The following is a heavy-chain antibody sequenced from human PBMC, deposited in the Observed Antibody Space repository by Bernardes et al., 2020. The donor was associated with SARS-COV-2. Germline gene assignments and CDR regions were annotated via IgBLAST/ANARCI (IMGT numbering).Heavy chain of an antibody. CDR3: ARDSGYSSGWRYYYYYYMDV. Sequence: GSLRLSCAASGFTFSSYSMNWVRQAPGKGLEWVSSISSSSSYIYYADSVKGRFTISRDNAKNSLYLQMNSLRAEDTAVYYCARDSGYSSGWRYYYYYYMDVWGKGTTVTVSS. CDR1: GFTFSSYS. V-gene: IGHV3-21*01. CDR2: ISSSSSYI. D-gene: IGHD6-19*01. J-gene: IGHJ6*03.